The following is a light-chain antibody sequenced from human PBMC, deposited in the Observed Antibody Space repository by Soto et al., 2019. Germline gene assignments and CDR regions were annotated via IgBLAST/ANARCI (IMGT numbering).Light chain of an antibody. CDR3: HHYGTSSRT. J-gene: IGKJ1*01. Sequence: EIVLTQSPGTLSLSPGERATLSCRASQSVISSYLAWYQQKPGQAPRLLIYGASSRATGIPDRFSGSGSGTDFTLTFSRLESDDFAVYYCHHYGTSSRTFGQGTKVDI. CDR1: QSVISSY. V-gene: IGKV3-20*01. CDR2: GAS.